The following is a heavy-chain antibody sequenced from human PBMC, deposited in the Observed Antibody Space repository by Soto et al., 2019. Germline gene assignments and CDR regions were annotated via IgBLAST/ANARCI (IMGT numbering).Heavy chain of an antibody. CDR2: INHSGST. J-gene: IGHJ4*02. CDR1: GGSFSGYY. V-gene: IGHV4-34*01. D-gene: IGHD3-22*01. CDR3: ARGPATYYYDSSGYYSETVY. Sequence: SETLSLTCAVYGGSFSGYYLSWIRQPPGKGLEWIGEINHSGSTNYDPSLKSRVTISVDTSKNQFSLKLSSVTAADTAVYYCARGPATYYYDSSGYYSETVYWGQGTLVTVSS.